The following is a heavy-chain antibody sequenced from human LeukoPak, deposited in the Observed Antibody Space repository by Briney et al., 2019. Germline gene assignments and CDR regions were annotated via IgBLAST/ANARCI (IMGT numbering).Heavy chain of an antibody. CDR1: GXRFTTYW. CDR3: ATGYGSGRGAFDI. CDR2: IYPGDSDT. V-gene: IGHV5-51*01. J-gene: IGHJ3*02. Sequence: GESLKISCVGSGXRFTTYWIAWVRQMPGKVLECMGIIYPGDSDTRYSPSLQGQVTISADKSTNTAYLQWSSLKASDSAMYYCATGYGSGRGAFDIWGQGTMVTVSS. D-gene: IGHD6-19*01.